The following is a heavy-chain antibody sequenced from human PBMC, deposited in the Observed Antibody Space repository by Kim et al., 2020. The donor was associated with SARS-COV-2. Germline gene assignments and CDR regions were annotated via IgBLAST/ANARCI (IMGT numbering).Heavy chain of an antibody. CDR2: SEK. Sequence: SEKCYGDSGKGRLTISRDNAKTSLYLQMNSLRAEDTAVYYCARGSGSLSYWGQGTLVTVSS. J-gene: IGHJ4*02. CDR3: ARGSGSLSY. D-gene: IGHD1-26*01. V-gene: IGHV3-7*04.